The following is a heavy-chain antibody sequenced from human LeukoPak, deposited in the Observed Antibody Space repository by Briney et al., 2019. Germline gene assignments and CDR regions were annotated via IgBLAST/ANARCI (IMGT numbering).Heavy chain of an antibody. V-gene: IGHV3-30-3*01. Sequence: GRSLRLSCAASGFTFSSYATQWVRQAPGKGLEWVAVILYDGSNKYYADSVKGRFTISRDNSKNTVYLQMNSLRAEDTAVYYCARDGRSSGYYFGFDYWGQGTLVTASS. CDR2: ILYDGSNK. J-gene: IGHJ4*02. CDR3: ARDGRSSGYYFGFDY. CDR1: GFTFSSYA. D-gene: IGHD3-22*01.